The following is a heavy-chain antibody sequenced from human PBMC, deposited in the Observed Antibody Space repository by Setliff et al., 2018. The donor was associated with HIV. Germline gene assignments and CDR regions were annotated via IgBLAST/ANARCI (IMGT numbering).Heavy chain of an antibody. Sequence: QAGGSLRLSCVASGFAFDTYWMTWVRQAPGKGLEWVANIQGDGRDKHYLDSVKGRFTIFRDNAKNSLYLQMNSLRAEDTAVYYCASSRPPDDSSGFLDHWGQGTLVTVSS. CDR2: IQGDGRDK. CDR3: ASSRPPDDSSGFLDH. V-gene: IGHV3-7*03. D-gene: IGHD3-22*01. CDR1: GFAFDTYW. J-gene: IGHJ4*02.